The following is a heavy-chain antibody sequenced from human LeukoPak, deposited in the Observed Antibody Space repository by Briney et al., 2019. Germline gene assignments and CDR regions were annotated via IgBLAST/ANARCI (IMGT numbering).Heavy chain of an antibody. CDR2: INPNNGDT. D-gene: IGHD3-16*01. J-gene: IGHJ4*02. CDR3: ARDRGPNWWGSFDF. CDR1: GYTFTGNY. Sequence: ASVKVSCKASGYTFTGNYMHWVRQAPGQGLEWMGWINPNNGDTNYEQNFQGRVTMTRDTSSSTVYMELSSLRSDDTAVYYCARDRGPNWWGSFDFWGQGTLVTVSS. V-gene: IGHV1-2*02.